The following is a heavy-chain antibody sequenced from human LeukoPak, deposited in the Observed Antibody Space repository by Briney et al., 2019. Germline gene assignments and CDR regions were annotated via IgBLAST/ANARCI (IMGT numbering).Heavy chain of an antibody. CDR3: AKEPAANPLDY. V-gene: IGHV3-15*01. Sequence: GGSLRLSCADSGFTFKNAWMSWVRQAPGKGLEWVGRIKSKTDGGATDYAAPVKGRFTISRDNSNNTLYLQMNSLRAEDTAVYYCAKEPAANPLDYWGQGTLVTVSS. CDR2: IKSKTDGGAT. D-gene: IGHD2-2*01. J-gene: IGHJ4*02. CDR1: GFTFKNAW.